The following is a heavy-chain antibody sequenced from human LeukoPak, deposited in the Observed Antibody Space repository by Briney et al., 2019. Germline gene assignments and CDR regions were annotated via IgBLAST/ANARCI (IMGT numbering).Heavy chain of an antibody. Sequence: PSQTLSLTCTVSGGSISSGDYYWSWIRQPPGKGLEWIGYIYYSGSTYYNPSLKSRVTISVDTSKNQFSLKLSSVTAADTAVYYCARGIYVYYDILTGYHPLDYWGQGTLVTVSS. CDR2: IYYSGST. CDR3: ARGIYVYYDILTGYHPLDY. D-gene: IGHD3-9*01. V-gene: IGHV4-30-4*08. J-gene: IGHJ4*02. CDR1: GGSISSGDYY.